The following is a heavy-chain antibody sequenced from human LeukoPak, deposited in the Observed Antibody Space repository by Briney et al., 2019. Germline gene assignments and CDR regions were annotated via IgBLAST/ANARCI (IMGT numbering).Heavy chain of an antibody. CDR1: GFTFSSYW. CDR2: INSDGSST. CDR3: ARGYDYVWGSYRYYYYYGMDV. J-gene: IGHJ6*02. D-gene: IGHD3-16*02. Sequence: GGSLRLSCAASGFTFSSYWMHWVRQAPGKGLVWVSRINSDGSSTSYADSVKGRFTISRGNAKNTLYLQMNSLRAEDTAVYYCARGYDYVWGSYRYYYYYGMDVWGQGTTVTVSS. V-gene: IGHV3-74*01.